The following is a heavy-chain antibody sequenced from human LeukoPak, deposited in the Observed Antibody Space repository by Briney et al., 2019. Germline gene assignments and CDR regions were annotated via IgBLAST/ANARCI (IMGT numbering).Heavy chain of an antibody. Sequence: GXSLRLSCAASGFTFSSYAMSWVRQAPGKGLEWVSAISGSGGSTYYADSVKGRFTISRDNSKNTLYLQMNSLRAEDTAVYYCAKDYGDYVFYFDYWGQGTLVTVSS. V-gene: IGHV3-23*01. CDR1: GFTFSSYA. CDR2: ISGSGGST. D-gene: IGHD4-17*01. J-gene: IGHJ4*02. CDR3: AKDYGDYVFYFDY.